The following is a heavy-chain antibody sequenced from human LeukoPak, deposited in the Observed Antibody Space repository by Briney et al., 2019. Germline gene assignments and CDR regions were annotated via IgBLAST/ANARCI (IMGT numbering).Heavy chain of an antibody. CDR2: ISGSGGST. D-gene: IGHD3-16*02. CDR1: GFTFSSYA. CDR3: AKEDYVWGSYRYSSFDY. V-gene: IGHV3-23*01. J-gene: IGHJ4*02. Sequence: GGSLRLSCAASGFTFSSYAMSWVRQAPGKGLEWVSAISGSGGSTYYADSVKGRFTISRGNSKNTLYLQMNSLRAEDTAVYYCAKEDYVWGSYRYSSFDYWGQGTLVTVSS.